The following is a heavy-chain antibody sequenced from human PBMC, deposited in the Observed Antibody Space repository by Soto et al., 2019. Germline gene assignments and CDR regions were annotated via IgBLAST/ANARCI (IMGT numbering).Heavy chain of an antibody. CDR2: IIPMFGTP. CDR3: ASNGVAGMDF. V-gene: IGHV1-69*06. Sequence: QVQLVQSGAEVKKPGSSVKVSCKASGDIFTSYAFSWVRQAPGQGLEWMGGIIPMFGTPNYAQKFQGRLTITADKSTSTAYMELSGLRSEDTAVYYCASNGVAGMDFWGQGTLVTVSS. J-gene: IGHJ4*02. CDR1: GDIFTSYA. D-gene: IGHD3-3*01.